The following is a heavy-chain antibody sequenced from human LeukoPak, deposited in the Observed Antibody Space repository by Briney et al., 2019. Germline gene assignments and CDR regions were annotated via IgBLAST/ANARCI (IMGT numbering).Heavy chain of an antibody. D-gene: IGHD2/OR15-2a*01. CDR1: GGSVSGHY. CDR2: IYNGGST. J-gene: IGHJ4*02. CDR3: ANSISMDFQY. Sequence: PSETLSLTCTVSGGSVSGHYWNWIRRPAGKGLEWIGRIYNGGSTNYNPSLESRVTISLDRSKNQFSLKLTSVTAADTAVYYCANSISMDFQYWGQGTLVTVSS. V-gene: IGHV4-4*07.